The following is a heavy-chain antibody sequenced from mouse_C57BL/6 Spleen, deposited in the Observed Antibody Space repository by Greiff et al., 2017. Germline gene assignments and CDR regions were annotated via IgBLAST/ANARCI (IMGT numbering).Heavy chain of an antibody. Sequence: QVQLKQPGAELVKPGASVKLSCKASGYTFTSYWMQWVKQRPGQGLEWIGELDPSDSYTNYNQKFKGKATLTVDTSSSTAYMQLSSLTSEDSAVYYCARKVQGPAQATLFDYWGQGTTLTVSS. D-gene: IGHD3-2*02. J-gene: IGHJ2*01. CDR3: ARKVQGPAQATLFDY. CDR2: LDPSDSYT. CDR1: GYTFTSYW. V-gene: IGHV1-50*01.